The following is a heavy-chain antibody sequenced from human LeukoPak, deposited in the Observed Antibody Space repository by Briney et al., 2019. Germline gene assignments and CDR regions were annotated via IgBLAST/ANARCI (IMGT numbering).Heavy chain of an antibody. J-gene: IGHJ6*03. CDR1: GGSFSGYY. CDR3: ARGRQDVTMIVVVMTAVSYYLDV. D-gene: IGHD3-22*01. Sequence: TASETLSLTCAVYGGSFSGYYWTWIRQTPEKGLEWIGEMNPSGSTSYNPSLKSRVTISVDTSKNQFPLKLSSVTAADTAVYYCARGRQDVTMIVVVMTAVSYYLDVWGKGTTVTVS. V-gene: IGHV4-34*01. CDR2: MNPSGST.